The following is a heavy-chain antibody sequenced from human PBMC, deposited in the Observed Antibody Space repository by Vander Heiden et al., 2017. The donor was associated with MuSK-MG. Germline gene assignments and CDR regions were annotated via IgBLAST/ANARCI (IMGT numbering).Heavy chain of an antibody. CDR3: TKEGDVRVSTRTDY. D-gene: IGHD3-16*01. CDR1: GFTFSDYG. Sequence: QVQLVESGGGVVQPGGSLRLSCAASGFTFSDYGMHWVRQDPGKGPEWVAVVSFNGHVQYYADSVKGRFSISRDNSQNTLYLQMNSLITDDTAVYYCTKEGDVRVSTRTDYWGQGTLVTVSS. CDR2: VSFNGHVQ. V-gene: IGHV3-30*18. J-gene: IGHJ4*02.